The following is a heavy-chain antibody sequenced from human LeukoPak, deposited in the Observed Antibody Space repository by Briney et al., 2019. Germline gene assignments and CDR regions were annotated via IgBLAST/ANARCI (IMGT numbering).Heavy chain of an antibody. D-gene: IGHD6-13*01. J-gene: IGHJ4*02. Sequence: GGSLSLSCAASRFTFSRYSMSWVRQAPGKGLEWLSYITSTSNTIYYADSVKGRFTISRDNTKDSLYLQMNSLRAEDTAVYYCAREDSIAAAGSLDYWGQGTLVTVSS. CDR3: AREDSIAAAGSLDY. CDR1: RFTFSRYS. V-gene: IGHV3-48*04. CDR2: ITSTSNTI.